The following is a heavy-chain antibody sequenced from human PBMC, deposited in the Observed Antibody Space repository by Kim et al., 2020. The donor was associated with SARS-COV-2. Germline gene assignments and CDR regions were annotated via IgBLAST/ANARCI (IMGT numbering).Heavy chain of an antibody. CDR3: ARDSAVVVAYGMDV. CDR1: GFTFSSYA. CDR2: ISYDGSNK. D-gene: IGHD2-21*01. J-gene: IGHJ6*02. Sequence: GGSLRLSCAASGFTFSSYAMHWVRQAPGKGLEWVAVISYDGSNKYYVDSVKGRFTISRDNSKNTLYLQMNSLRAEDTAVYYCARDSAVVVAYGMDVWGQGTTVTVSS. V-gene: IGHV3-30*04.